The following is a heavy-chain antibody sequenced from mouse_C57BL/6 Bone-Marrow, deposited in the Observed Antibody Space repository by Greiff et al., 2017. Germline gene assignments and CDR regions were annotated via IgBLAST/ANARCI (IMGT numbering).Heavy chain of an antibody. J-gene: IGHJ2*01. CDR2: ISDGGSYT. Sequence: EVMLVESGGGLVKPGGSLKLSCAASGFTFSSYAMSWVRQTPEKRLEWVATISDGGSYTYYPDNVKGRFTISRDNAKNNLYLQMSHLQSEDTAMYYCAREGRWLLRDYGGQGTTLTVSS. CDR3: AREGRWLLRDY. CDR1: GFTFSSYA. V-gene: IGHV5-4*01. D-gene: IGHD2-3*01.